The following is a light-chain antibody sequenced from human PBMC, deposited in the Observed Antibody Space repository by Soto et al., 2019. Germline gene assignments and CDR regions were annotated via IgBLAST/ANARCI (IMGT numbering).Light chain of an antibody. CDR1: QSVTSSY. Sequence: EVVLTQSPGTLSLSPGERATLSCRASQSVTSSYLAWYQQKPGQAPRLLIYGASTRATGIPDRFSASGSGTDFTLTISRLEPEDFGVYYCQQHGSSPFTFGPGTKVDIK. CDR3: QQHGSSPFT. CDR2: GAS. V-gene: IGKV3-20*01. J-gene: IGKJ3*01.